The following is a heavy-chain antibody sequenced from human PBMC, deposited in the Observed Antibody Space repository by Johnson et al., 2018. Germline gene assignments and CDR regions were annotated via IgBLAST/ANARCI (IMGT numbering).Heavy chain of an antibody. Sequence: QVQLQESGPGLVKPTETLSLTCTVSGGSISSHYWSWIRQPPGKGLEWSGYIYYSGSTNYNPPLKSRVTISVDTSKNQFSLKLSSVTAADTAVYYCARGGGADYYYGMDVWGQGTTVTVSS. J-gene: IGHJ6*02. CDR1: GGSISSHY. V-gene: IGHV4-59*11. CDR3: ARGGGADYYYGMDV. CDR2: IYYSGST. D-gene: IGHD1-26*01.